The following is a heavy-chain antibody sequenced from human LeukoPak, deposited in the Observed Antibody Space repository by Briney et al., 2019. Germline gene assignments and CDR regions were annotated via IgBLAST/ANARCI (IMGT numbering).Heavy chain of an antibody. D-gene: IGHD1-26*01. Sequence: GGSLRLSCAASGFSFSSYEMNWVRQAPGKGLEWVSYISSSGRTIYYADSVKGRFTISRDNDKNSLYLQMNRLRAEDTAVYYCVRREGFFYYFDYWGQGTLVTVSS. CDR2: ISSSGRTI. J-gene: IGHJ4*02. V-gene: IGHV3-48*03. CDR3: VRREGFFYYFDY. CDR1: GFSFSSYE.